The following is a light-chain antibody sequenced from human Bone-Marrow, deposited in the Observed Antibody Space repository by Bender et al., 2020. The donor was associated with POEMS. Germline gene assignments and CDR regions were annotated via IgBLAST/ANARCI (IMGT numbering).Light chain of an antibody. CDR1: ELGDRY. CDR2: QVS. V-gene: IGLV3-1*01. CDR3: QVWDSSSDHPFV. Sequence: SHELTQPPSVSVSPGQTATITCSGDELGDRYASWYQRRPGQSPVLVMSQVSKWPSGIPDRFSGSNSGNTATLTISRVEAGDEADYYCQVWDSSSDHPFVFGTGTKVTVL. J-gene: IGLJ1*01.